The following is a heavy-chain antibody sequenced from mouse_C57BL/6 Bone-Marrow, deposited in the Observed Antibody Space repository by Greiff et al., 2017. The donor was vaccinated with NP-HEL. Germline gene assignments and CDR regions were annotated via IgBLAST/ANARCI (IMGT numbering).Heavy chain of an antibody. D-gene: IGHD2-3*01. CDR2: IFPGSGST. CDR1: GYTFTDYY. CDR3: ARFYDGYPYDARDD. Sequence: SGPELVKPGASVKISCKASGYTFTDYYINWVKQRPGQGLEWIGWIFPGSGSTSYNEKFKGKATLTVDKSSSTAYMWLRSLTSVDSAVYFCARFYDGYPYDARDDWGQGTSVTVSS. V-gene: IGHV1-75*01. J-gene: IGHJ4*01.